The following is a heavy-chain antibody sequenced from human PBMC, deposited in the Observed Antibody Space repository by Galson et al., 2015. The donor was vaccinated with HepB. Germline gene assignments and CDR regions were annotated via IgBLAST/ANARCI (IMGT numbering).Heavy chain of an antibody. J-gene: IGHJ4*02. CDR2: FDPEDGET. CDR1: GYTLTELS. CDR3: ATLPGAAAGTDFDY. V-gene: IGHV1-24*01. D-gene: IGHD6-13*01. Sequence: CKVSGYTLTELSMHWVRQAPGKGLEWMGGFDPEDGETIYAQKFQGRVTMTEDTSTDTAYMELSSLRSEDTAVYYCATLPGAAAGTDFDYWGQGTLVTVSS.